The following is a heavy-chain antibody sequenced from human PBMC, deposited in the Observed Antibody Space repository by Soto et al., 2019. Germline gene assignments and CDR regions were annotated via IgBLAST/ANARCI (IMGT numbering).Heavy chain of an antibody. J-gene: IGHJ1*01. CDR3: AKDFLDYYDSSGYYSPGAEYFQH. CDR2: ISGSGGST. V-gene: IGHV3-23*01. Sequence: PGGSLRLSCAASGFTFSSYAMSWVRQAPGKGLEWVSAISGSGGSTYYTDSVKGRFTISRDNSKNTLYLQMNSLRAEDTAVYYCAKDFLDYYDSSGYYSPGAEYFQHWGQGTLVTVSS. CDR1: GFTFSSYA. D-gene: IGHD3-22*01.